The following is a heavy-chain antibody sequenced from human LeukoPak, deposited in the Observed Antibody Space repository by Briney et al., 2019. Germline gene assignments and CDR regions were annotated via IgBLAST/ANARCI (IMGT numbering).Heavy chain of an antibody. CDR2: ISSSGSTI. CDR3: AREKGLLGYCSGGSCYSTPFDY. V-gene: IGHV3-48*03. CDR1: GFTFGSYE. J-gene: IGHJ4*02. D-gene: IGHD2-15*01. Sequence: GGSLRLSCAASGFTFGSYEMNWVRQAPGKGLEWVSYISSSGSTIYYADSVKGRFTISRDNAKNSLYLQMNSLRAEDTAVYYCAREKGLLGYCSGGSCYSTPFDYWGQGTLVTVSS.